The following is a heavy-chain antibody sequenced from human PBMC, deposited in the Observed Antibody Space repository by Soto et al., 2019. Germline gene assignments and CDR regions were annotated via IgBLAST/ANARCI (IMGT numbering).Heavy chain of an antibody. CDR2: ITYSGPT. D-gene: IGHD4-17*01. CDR1: GASISNANYY. V-gene: IGHV4-30-4*01. Sequence: QVQLQQSGPGLVKPSQTLSLICTVSGASISNANYYWRWLLQPPGKGLEWIGNITYSGPTYLNPSLGSRVTVSVDTSNNQFSLRLISGTAADTAVDFCALGTRDFGAYEVYGVYAFDLWGHGTMVTVS. CDR3: ALGTRDFGAYEVYGVYAFDL. J-gene: IGHJ3*01.